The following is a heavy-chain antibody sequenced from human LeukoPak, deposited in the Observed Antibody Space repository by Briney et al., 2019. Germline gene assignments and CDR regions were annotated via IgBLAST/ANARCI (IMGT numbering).Heavy chain of an antibody. CDR2: INPSGGST. J-gene: IGHJ4*02. CDR1: VYTFTIYY. CDR3: AVTGSGTVTTWGIFDY. V-gene: IGHV1-46*01. Sequence: ASVNVSCKASVYTFTIYYMHWVRQAPGQGLEWMGIINPSGGSTSYAQKFQGRVTMTRDTSTSTVYMELSSLRSEDTAVYYCAVTGSGTVTTWGIFDYWGQGTLVTVSS. D-gene: IGHD4-17*01.